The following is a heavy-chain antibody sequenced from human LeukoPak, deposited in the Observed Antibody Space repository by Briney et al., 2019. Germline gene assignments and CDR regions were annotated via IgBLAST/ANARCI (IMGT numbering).Heavy chain of an antibody. CDR2: MNPNSGNT. Sequence: ASVKVSCKASGYTFTSYDINWVRQATGQGLEWMGWMNPNSGNTGYAQKFQGRVTMTRDTSISTAYMELSTLRSEDTTVYYCARGPPEHPQGYWGQGTLVTVSS. V-gene: IGHV1-8*01. D-gene: IGHD1-14*01. CDR3: ARGPPEHPQGY. J-gene: IGHJ4*02. CDR1: GYTFTSYD.